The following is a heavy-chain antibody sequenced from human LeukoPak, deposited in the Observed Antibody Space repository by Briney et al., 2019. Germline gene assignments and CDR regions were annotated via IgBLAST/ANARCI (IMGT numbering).Heavy chain of an antibody. V-gene: IGHV3-74*01. CDR2: LSSDGRDP. CDR3: ARGVYEEDVNY. J-gene: IGHJ4*02. Sequence: GGSLRLSCAASGFTFSNYWMHWVRQAPGKGLVWVSRLSSDGRDPSYADSVKGRFTISRDNAKNTLYMQMNSLRAEDTAVYYCARGVYEEDVNYWGQGTLVSVSS. D-gene: IGHD2-8*01. CDR1: GFTFSNYW.